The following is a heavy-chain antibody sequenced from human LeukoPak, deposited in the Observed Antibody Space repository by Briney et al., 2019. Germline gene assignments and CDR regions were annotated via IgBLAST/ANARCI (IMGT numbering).Heavy chain of an antibody. Sequence: ASETLSLTCAVYGGSFSGYYWSWIRQPPGKGLEWIGEINHSGSTNYNPSLKSRVTISVDTSKNQFSLKLSSVTAADTAVYYCARLPPYFDYWGQGTLVTVSS. CDR3: ARLPPYFDY. J-gene: IGHJ4*02. CDR1: GGSFSGYY. V-gene: IGHV4-34*01. CDR2: INHSGST.